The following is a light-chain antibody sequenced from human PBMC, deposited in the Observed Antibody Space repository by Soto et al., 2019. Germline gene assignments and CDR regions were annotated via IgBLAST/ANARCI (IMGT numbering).Light chain of an antibody. V-gene: IGKV3-20*01. CDR3: QQYGSPLWT. CDR2: GTI. Sequence: EIGLTQSPGTLSLSPGERATLSCRASQSITSSYLAWYQQKPGQAPRLLIPGTISRATGIPDRFSGSGSGTDVTLTISRLEPEDFAVYYCQQYGSPLWTFGQGTKVEIK. J-gene: IGKJ1*01. CDR1: QSITSSY.